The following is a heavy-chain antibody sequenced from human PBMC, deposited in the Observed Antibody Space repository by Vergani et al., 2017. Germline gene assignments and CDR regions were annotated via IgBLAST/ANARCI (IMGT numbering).Heavy chain of an antibody. V-gene: IGHV1-69*01. D-gene: IGHD3-16*02. CDR2: IIPIFGTA. J-gene: IGHJ6*03. Sequence: QVQLVQSGAEVKKPGSSVKVSCKASGGTFSSYAISWVRQAPGQGLEWMGGIIPIFGTANYAQKFQGRVTITADEPTSTAYMELSSLRSEDTAVYYCARGAGITFGGVIVMGYYYYDMDVWGKGTTVTVSS. CDR3: ARGAGITFGGVIVMGYYYYDMDV. CDR1: GGTFSSYA.